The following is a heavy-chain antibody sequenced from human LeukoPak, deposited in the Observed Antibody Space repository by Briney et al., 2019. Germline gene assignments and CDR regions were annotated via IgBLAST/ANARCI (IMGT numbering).Heavy chain of an antibody. V-gene: IGHV5-51*01. CDR3: ARSASGYDSSGYNFDY. J-gene: IGHJ4*02. Sequence: GESLKISCKGFGYSFTSYWIGWVRQMPGKGLEWMGIIYPGDSDTRYSPSFQGQVTISADKSISTAYLQWSSLKASDTAMYYCARSASGYDSSGYNFDYWGQGTLVTVSS. CDR1: GYSFTSYW. D-gene: IGHD3-22*01. CDR2: IYPGDSDT.